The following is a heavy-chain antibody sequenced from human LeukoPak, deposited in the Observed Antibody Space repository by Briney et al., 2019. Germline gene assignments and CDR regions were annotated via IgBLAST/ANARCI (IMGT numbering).Heavy chain of an antibody. V-gene: IGHV4-34*01. CDR1: GGSISSYY. CDR2: INHSGST. Sequence: SETLSLTCTVSGGSISSYYWSWSRQPPGKGLEWIGEINHSGSTNYNPSLKSRVTISVDTSKNQFSLKLSSVTAADTAVYYCARRRIAVAGHFDYWGQGTLVTVSS. CDR3: ARRRIAVAGHFDY. D-gene: IGHD6-19*01. J-gene: IGHJ4*02.